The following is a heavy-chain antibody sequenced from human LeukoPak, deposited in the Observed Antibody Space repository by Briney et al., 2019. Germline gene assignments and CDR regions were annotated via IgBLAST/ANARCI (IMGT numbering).Heavy chain of an antibody. Sequence: GSLRLSCVASGFTFTNYAISWVRQAPGKGLEWVSGITGGRSTYYADSVKGRFTISRDNSKNTLYLQMNSLRAEDTAVYYCASDSGYDAFDIWGQGTMVTVSS. J-gene: IGHJ3*02. CDR2: ITGGRST. V-gene: IGHV3-23*01. CDR1: GFTFTNYA. CDR3: ASDSGYDAFDI. D-gene: IGHD5-12*01.